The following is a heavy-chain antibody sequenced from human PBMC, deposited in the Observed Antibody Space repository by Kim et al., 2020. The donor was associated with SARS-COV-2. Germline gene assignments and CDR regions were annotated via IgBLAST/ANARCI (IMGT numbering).Heavy chain of an antibody. CDR2: MNPKSGNT. CDR3: ARGRECSRVSCNYWIDP. V-gene: IGHV1-8*01. J-gene: IGHJ5*02. D-gene: IGHD2-2*01. Sequence: ASVKVSCKASGYTFTNYDINWVRQATGHGLEWMGWMNPKSGNTGYAQKFQGRVTMTRNTSISTAYMELSSLRSEDTALYYCARGRECSRVSCNYWIDPSG. CDR1: GYTFTNYD.